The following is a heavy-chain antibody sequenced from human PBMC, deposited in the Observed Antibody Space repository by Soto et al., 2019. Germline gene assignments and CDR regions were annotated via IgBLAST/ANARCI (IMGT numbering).Heavy chain of an antibody. D-gene: IGHD3-3*01. CDR2: ISGSGGST. CDR1: GFTFSTYA. Sequence: GGSLRLSCAASGFTFSTYAMSWVRQAPGKGLEWVSTISGSGGSTFYADSVKGRFTISRDNSKDTLYLQINSPRAEDTAVYYCAKLPHYDFWSGSHTYWFDPWGQGTLVTVSS. CDR3: AKLPHYDFWSGSHTYWFDP. J-gene: IGHJ5*02. V-gene: IGHV3-23*01.